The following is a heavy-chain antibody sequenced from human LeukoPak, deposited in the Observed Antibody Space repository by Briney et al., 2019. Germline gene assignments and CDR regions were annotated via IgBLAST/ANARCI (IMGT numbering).Heavy chain of an antibody. Sequence: ASVKVSCKASGYTFTSYYMHWVRQAPGQGLEWMGIINPSGGSTSYAQKFQGRVTITADESTSTAYMELSSLRSEDTAVYYCARDSLPRGHSSGWYELLDAFDIWGQGTMVTVSS. V-gene: IGHV1-46*01. D-gene: IGHD6-19*01. J-gene: IGHJ3*02. CDR3: ARDSLPRGHSSGWYELLDAFDI. CDR1: GYTFTSYY. CDR2: INPSGGST.